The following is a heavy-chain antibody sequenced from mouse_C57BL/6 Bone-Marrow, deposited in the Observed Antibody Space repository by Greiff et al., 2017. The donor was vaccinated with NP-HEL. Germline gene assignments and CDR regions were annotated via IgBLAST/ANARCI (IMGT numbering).Heavy chain of an antibody. V-gene: IGHV5-2*01. CDR3: AGSTIVTEDFDY. Sequence: EVKLMESGGGLVQPGESLKLSCESNEYEFPSHDMSWVRKTPEKRLELVAAINSDGGSTYYPDTMERRFIISIDNTKKTLYLQMSSLRSEDTALYYCAGSTIVTEDFDYWGQGTTLTVSS. CDR2: INSDGGST. J-gene: IGHJ2*01. CDR1: EYEFPSHD. D-gene: IGHD2-5*01.